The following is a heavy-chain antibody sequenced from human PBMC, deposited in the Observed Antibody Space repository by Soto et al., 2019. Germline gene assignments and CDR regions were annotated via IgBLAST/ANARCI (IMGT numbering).Heavy chain of an antibody. V-gene: IGHV3-48*03. CDR1: GFTFSSYE. D-gene: IGHD5-12*01. CDR3: ARFSNSGYDFDY. Sequence: ESGGGLVQPGGSLRLSCAASGFTFSSYEMNWVRQAPGKGLEWVSYISSSGSTIYDADSVKGRFTISRDNAKNSLYLQMHSLRAEDTAVYYCARFSNSGYDFDYWGQGTLVTVSS. J-gene: IGHJ4*02. CDR2: ISSSGSTI.